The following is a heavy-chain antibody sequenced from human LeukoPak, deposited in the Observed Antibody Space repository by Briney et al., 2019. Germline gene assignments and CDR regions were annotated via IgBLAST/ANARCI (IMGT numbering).Heavy chain of an antibody. CDR2: INAGNGNT. CDR1: GYIFISYV. D-gene: IGHD2-2*01. J-gene: IGHJ5*02. Sequence: SVKVSCKASGYIFISYVMHWVGPPAAQRLAWMGWINAGNGNTKYSQKFQGRVTSPSHKSASTAHMQLSSLRSEDTAVYYCAGGYCSSTSCFAFSNWFDPWGKGTLVTVSS. CDR3: AGGYCSSTSCFAFSNWFDP. V-gene: IGHV1-3*01.